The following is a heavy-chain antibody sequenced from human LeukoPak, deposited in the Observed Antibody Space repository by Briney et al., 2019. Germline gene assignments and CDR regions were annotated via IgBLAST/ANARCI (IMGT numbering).Heavy chain of an antibody. V-gene: IGHV3-21*01. CDR3: ARPGGQLWNDIDY. CDR2: ISSSSSYI. J-gene: IGHJ4*02. CDR1: GFTFSSYS. Sequence: GGSLRLSCAASGFTFSSYSMNWVRQAPGKGLEWVSSISSSSSYIYYADSVKGRFTISRDNAKNSLYLQMNSLRAEDTAVYYCARPGGQLWNDIDYWGQGTLVTVSS. D-gene: IGHD5-18*01.